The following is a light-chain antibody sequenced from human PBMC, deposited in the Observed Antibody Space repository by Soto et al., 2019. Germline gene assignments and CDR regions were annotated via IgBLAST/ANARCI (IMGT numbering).Light chain of an antibody. CDR1: QSIGFW. J-gene: IGKJ1*01. CDR2: KTS. V-gene: IGKV1-5*03. Sequence: DIKLTQSPSTLSESVGDRVTITCRASQSIGFWLTWYQQKPGKAPKFLIYKTSTLESGVPSRFSGSGSGTEFTLTISSLQPDDFATYHCQYYDNYSWTFGQGTKVEIK. CDR3: QYYDNYSWT.